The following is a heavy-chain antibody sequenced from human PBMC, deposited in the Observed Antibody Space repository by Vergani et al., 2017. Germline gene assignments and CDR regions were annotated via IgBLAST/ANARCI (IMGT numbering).Heavy chain of an antibody. CDR2: INWNGGST. D-gene: IGHD3-9*01. CDR1: GFSFPGYA. V-gene: IGHV3-20*04. CDR3: ARGSPPFDILTGYYIGTHYYYGMDV. Sequence: EVQLLESGGGLVQPGGSLRLSCEASGFSFPGYAMSWVRQAPGKGLEWVSGINWNGGSTGYADSVKGRFTISRDNAKNSLYLQMNSLRAEDTALYYCARGSPPFDILTGYYIGTHYYYGMDVWGQGTTVTVSS. J-gene: IGHJ6*02.